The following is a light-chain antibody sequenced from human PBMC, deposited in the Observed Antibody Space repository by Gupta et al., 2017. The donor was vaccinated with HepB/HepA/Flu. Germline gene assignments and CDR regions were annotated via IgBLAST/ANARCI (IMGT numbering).Light chain of an antibody. CDR1: TNLSYY. CDR3: QHDYSNIS. J-gene: IGKJ3*01. CDR2: AAT. V-gene: IGKV1-39*01. Sequence: IQMTQSPSSLSASVGDSVTITCRGGTNLSYYLSWYQQRPGKAPKLMIYAATKGQIGDSSRFSGCAYEXGFTLTXSERQDEDLAYYYEQHDYSNISFGXGTKVDVK.